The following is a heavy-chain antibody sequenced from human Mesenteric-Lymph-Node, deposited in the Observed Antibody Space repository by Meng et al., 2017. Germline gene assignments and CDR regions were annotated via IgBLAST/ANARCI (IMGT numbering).Heavy chain of an antibody. CDR3: AHTGGNCGTTSCLDY. Sequence: QITLKESGPPLVKHTQTLTLTWTFSGCSLTTSGVAVGWLRQPPGRALEWLAVIYWDDDKRYSPSLKNRLAIIKGTSKNQVVLTMTNLDPVDTATYYCAHTGGNCGTTSCLDYWGQGTLVTVSS. CDR1: GCSLTTSGVA. V-gene: IGHV2-5*02. D-gene: IGHD2-2*01. J-gene: IGHJ4*02. CDR2: IYWDDDK.